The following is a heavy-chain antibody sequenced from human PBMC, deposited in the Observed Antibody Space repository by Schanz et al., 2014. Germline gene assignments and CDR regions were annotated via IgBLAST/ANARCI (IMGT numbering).Heavy chain of an antibody. D-gene: IGHD3-3*01. CDR3: ASGEARVTSSGVVIGDMNV. Sequence: QVQLVQSGAEVKKPGASVKVSCQASGYTFAGHAVHWVRQAPGQGPEWVGWIHTGSGNTKYSQKFGGRGAITRDTAASIVNMELSSIRSEDTAVCFMASGEARVTSSGVVIGDMNVWGKGTTVIVSS. J-gene: IGHJ6*03. CDR2: IHTGSGNT. CDR1: GYTFAGHA. V-gene: IGHV1-3*04.